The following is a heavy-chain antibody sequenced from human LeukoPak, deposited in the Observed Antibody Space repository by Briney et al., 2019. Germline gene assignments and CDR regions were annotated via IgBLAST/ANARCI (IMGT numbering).Heavy chain of an antibody. CDR1: GYTFTSYY. CDR2: INPSGGST. J-gene: IGHJ4*02. D-gene: IGHD2-2*01. V-gene: IGHV1-46*01. CDR3: ARDIPPGYCSSTSCHPFDY. Sequence: ASVKVSCKASGYTFTSYYMHWVRQAPGQGLEWMGIINPSGGSTSYAQKFQGRVTMTRDTSTSTVYMELSSLRSEDTAVYYCARDIPPGYCSSTSCHPFDYWGQGTLVTVSS.